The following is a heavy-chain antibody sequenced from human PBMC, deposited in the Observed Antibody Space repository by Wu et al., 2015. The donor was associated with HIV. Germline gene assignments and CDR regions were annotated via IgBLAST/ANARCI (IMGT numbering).Heavy chain of an antibody. Sequence: QVQLVQSGGEVKKPGASVKVSCKASGYTFSDYYLHWIRQAPGQGLEWMGWINPKDGATDFARKFQGRVTMTRDTSFSTAYMNLISLTSDDTAVYYCAKGNYDFWAAHFADNWFDPWGQGTLVTVSS. CDR2: INPKDGAT. CDR3: AKGNYDFWAAHFADNWFDP. CDR1: GYTFSDYY. D-gene: IGHD3-3*01. V-gene: IGHV1-2*02. J-gene: IGHJ5*02.